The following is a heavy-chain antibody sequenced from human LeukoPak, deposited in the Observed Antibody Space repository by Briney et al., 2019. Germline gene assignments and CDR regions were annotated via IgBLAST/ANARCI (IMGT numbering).Heavy chain of an antibody. J-gene: IGHJ4*02. CDR2: IYSGGST. D-gene: IGHD5-24*01. V-gene: IGHV3-53*01. CDR3: ARGEMAYNPGGNFDY. Sequence: RTGGSLRLSCAASGFTVSSNYMSWVRQAPGKGLEWVSVIYSGGSTYYADSVKGRFTISRDNSKNTLYLQMNSLRAEDTAVYYCARGEMAYNPGGNFDYWGQGTLVTVSS. CDR1: GFTVSSNY.